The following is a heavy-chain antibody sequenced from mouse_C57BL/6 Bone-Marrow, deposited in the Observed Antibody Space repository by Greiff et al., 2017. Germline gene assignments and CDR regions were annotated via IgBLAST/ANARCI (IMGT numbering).Heavy chain of an antibody. Sequence: QVQLQQPGAELVKPGASVKLSCKASGYTFTSYWMQWVKQRPGQGLEWIGEIDPSDSYTNYNQKFKGKATLTVDTSSSTAYMQLSSLTSEDSAVYYCARGGEGRFAYWGQGTVVTVSA. CDR3: ARGGEGRFAY. CDR2: IDPSDSYT. V-gene: IGHV1-50*01. J-gene: IGHJ3*01. CDR1: GYTFTSYW.